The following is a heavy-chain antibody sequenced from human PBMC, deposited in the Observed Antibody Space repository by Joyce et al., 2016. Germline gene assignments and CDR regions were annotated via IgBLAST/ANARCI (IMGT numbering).Heavy chain of an antibody. CDR2: IYYSGTT. V-gene: IGHV4-30-4*01. CDR3: ARVGLTTLFGAFDI. J-gene: IGHJ3*02. D-gene: IGHD4-17*01. CDR1: GGSIRSGDYY. Sequence: QVQLQESGPGLVKPSQTLSLACTVSGGSIRSGDYYWSWIRQPPGKGLEWIGYIYYSGTTYYNPSLKSRVTISVDTSKNQFSLNLNSVTAADTAVYYCARVGLTTLFGAFDIWGQWTMVTVSS.